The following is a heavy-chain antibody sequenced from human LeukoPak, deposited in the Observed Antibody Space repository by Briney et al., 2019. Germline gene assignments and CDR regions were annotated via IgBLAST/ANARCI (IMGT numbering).Heavy chain of an antibody. CDR2: IWYDGSNK. V-gene: IGHV3-33*06. CDR1: GFTFSSYG. CDR3: AKDRGYDSSPKDY. J-gene: IGHJ4*02. D-gene: IGHD3-22*01. Sequence: GRSLRLSCAASGFTFSSYGMHWVRQAPGKGLEWVAVIWYDGSNKYYADSVKGRFTISRDNSKNTLYLQMNSLRAEDTAVYYCAKDRGYDSSPKDYWGQGTLVTVSS.